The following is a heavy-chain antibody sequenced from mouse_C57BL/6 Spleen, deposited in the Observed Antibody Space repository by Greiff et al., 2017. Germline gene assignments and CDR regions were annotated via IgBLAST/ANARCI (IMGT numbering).Heavy chain of an antibody. CDR2: IYPGDGDT. J-gene: IGHJ2*01. CDR1: GYAFSSSW. V-gene: IGHV1-82*01. D-gene: IGHD2-1*01. CDR3: ARGGLYGNYFDY. Sequence: QVQLKQSGPELVKPGASVKISCKASGYAFSSSWMNWVKQRPGKGLEWIGRIYPGDGDTNYNGKFKGKATLTADKSSSTAYMQLSSLTSEDSAVYFCARGGLYGNYFDYWGQGTTLTVSS.